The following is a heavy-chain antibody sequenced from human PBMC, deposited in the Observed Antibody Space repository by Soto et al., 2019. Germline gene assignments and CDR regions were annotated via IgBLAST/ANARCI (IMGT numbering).Heavy chain of an antibody. D-gene: IGHD3-22*01. V-gene: IGHV1-18*01. CDR2: ISAYNGNT. Sequence: QVQLVQSGAEVKKPGASVKVSSKASGYTFTSYGISWVRQAPGEGLEWMGWISAYNGNTNYAQKLQGRVTMTTDTSTSTAYMELRSLRSDDTAVYYCARFMTYYYDSSGYYASDWGQGTLVTVSS. CDR1: GYTFTSYG. CDR3: ARFMTYYYDSSGYYASD. J-gene: IGHJ4*02.